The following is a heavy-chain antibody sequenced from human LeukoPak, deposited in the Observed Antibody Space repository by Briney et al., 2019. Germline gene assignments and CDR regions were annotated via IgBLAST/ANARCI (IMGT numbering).Heavy chain of an antibody. D-gene: IGHD1-26*01. CDR3: ARLRVPGSHPTNDAFDI. CDR1: GFTFSSYW. CDR2: IKQDGSEK. J-gene: IGHJ3*02. V-gene: IGHV3-7*01. Sequence: PGGSLRLSCAASGFTFSSYWMSWVRQAPGKGLEWVANIKQDGSEKYYVDSVKGRFTISRDNAKNSLYLQMNSLRAEDTAVYYCARLRVPGSHPTNDAFDIWGQGTMVTVSS.